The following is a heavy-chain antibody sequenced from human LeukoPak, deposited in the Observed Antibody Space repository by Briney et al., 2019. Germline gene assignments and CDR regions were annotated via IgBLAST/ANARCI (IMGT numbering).Heavy chain of an antibody. CDR1: GFTFDDYA. CDR2: ISWNSGSI. V-gene: IGHV3-9*01. J-gene: IGHJ4*02. Sequence: GGSLRLSCAASGFTFDDYAMHWVRQAPGKGLEWVSGISWNSGSIGYADSVKGRFTISRDNAKNSLYLQMSSLRAEDTALYYCGRDLGGRSGYWGLGTLVTVSS. D-gene: IGHD1-26*01. CDR3: GRDLGGRSGY.